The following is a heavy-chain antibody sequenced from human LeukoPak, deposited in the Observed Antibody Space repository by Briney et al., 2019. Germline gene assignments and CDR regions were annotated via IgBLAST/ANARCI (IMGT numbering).Heavy chain of an antibody. D-gene: IGHD3-9*01. CDR2: INHSGFT. V-gene: IGHV4-34*01. J-gene: IGHJ4*02. CDR1: GGSFSGYY. Sequence: SETLSLTCGVYGGSFSGYYWSWIRQSPGKGLEWIGEINHSGFTNSNPSLKSRVTISVDTSKNQFSLKLSSVTAADTAVYYCARGGLRYFDWNMNWYFDYWGQGTLVTVSS. CDR3: ARGGLRYFDWNMNWYFDY.